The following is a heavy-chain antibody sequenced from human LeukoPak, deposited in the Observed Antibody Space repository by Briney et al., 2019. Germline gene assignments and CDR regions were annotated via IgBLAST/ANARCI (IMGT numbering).Heavy chain of an antibody. CDR3: ASSKFDSSGYSNWFDP. D-gene: IGHD3-22*01. V-gene: IGHV5-10-1*01. Sequence: KHGESLKISCKGSGYSFTSYWIGWVRQMPGKGLEWMGKIDPSDYYTNYSPSFQGHVTISADRSISSAYLQWSSLKASDTAMYYCASSKFDSSGYSNWFDPWGQGTLVTVSS. J-gene: IGHJ5*02. CDR1: GYSFTSYW. CDR2: IDPSDYYT.